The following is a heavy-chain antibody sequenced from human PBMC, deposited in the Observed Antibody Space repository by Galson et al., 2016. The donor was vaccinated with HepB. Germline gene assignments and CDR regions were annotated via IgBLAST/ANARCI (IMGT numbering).Heavy chain of an antibody. V-gene: IGHV3-21*01. Sequence: SLRLSCAASGFTFSSCSMNWVRQAPGKGLEWVSSISSSSSYIYYADSVKGRFTISRDNAKNSLYLQMNSLRAEDTAVYYCARTAHYYYYYMDVWGKGTTVTVSS. CDR1: GFTFSSCS. CDR3: ARTAHYYYYYMDV. J-gene: IGHJ6*03. CDR2: ISSSSSYI.